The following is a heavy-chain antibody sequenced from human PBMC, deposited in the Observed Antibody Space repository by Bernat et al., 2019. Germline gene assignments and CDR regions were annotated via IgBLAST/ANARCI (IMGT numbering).Heavy chain of an antibody. Sequence: QVQLQELGPGLVKPSQTLSLTCTVSGGSISSGGYYWSWIRQHPGKGLEWIGYIYYSGSTYYNPSLKSRVTISVDTSKNQFSLKLSSVTAADTAVYYCARDGGGRGYDYDYYYGMDVWGQGTTVTVSS. V-gene: IGHV4-31*03. J-gene: IGHJ6*02. D-gene: IGHD5-12*01. CDR2: IYYSGST. CDR3: ARDGGGRGYDYDYYYGMDV. CDR1: GGSISSGGYY.